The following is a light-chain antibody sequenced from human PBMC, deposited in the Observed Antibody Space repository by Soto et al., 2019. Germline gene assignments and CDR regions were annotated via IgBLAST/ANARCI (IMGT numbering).Light chain of an antibody. V-gene: IGLV2-11*01. J-gene: IGLJ2*01. CDR2: DVS. CDR1: GSDVGGYNY. CDR3: CSYAGDFTWI. Sequence: QSALTQPRSVSGSPGQSVTISCTGTGSDVGGYNYVSWYQQYPGKAPKLMIYDVSKWSSGVPDRFSGSKSGNTASLTISGLQAEDEADYYCCSYAGDFTWIFGGGTQLTVL.